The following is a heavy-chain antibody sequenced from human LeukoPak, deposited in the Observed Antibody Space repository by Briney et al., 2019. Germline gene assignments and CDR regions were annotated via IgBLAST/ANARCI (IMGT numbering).Heavy chain of an antibody. CDR2: IRYDGSNK. D-gene: IGHD2-2*02. CDR3: AKLYCSSTSCYKLLDY. Sequence: GGSLRLSCAASGFTFSSYGMHWVRQAPGKGLEWVAFIRYDGSNKYYADSVKGRFTISRDNSKSTLYLPMNSLRAEDTAVYYCAKLYCSSTSCYKLLDYWGQGTLVTVSS. CDR1: GFTFSSYG. J-gene: IGHJ4*02. V-gene: IGHV3-30*02.